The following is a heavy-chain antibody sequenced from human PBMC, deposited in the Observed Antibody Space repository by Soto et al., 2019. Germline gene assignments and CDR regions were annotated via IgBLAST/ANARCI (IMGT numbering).Heavy chain of an antibody. Sequence: QVQLVQSGAEVKKPGASVKVSCKASGYTFTSYGISWVRQAPGQGLEWMGWISAYNGNTNYAQKLQGRVTMTTDTSTSTAYVELRSLRSDDTAGYYCARAHHPQWVLRDGMDVWGQGTTVTVSS. J-gene: IGHJ6*02. CDR3: ARAHHPQWVLRDGMDV. V-gene: IGHV1-18*01. CDR1: GYTFTSYG. D-gene: IGHD2-8*01. CDR2: ISAYNGNT.